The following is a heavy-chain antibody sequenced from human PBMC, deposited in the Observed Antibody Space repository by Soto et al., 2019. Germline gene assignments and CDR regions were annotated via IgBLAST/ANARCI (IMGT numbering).Heavy chain of an antibody. J-gene: IGHJ5*01. Sequence: ASETLSLTCTVSGVSIHNSHSFWGWIRQPPGKGLEFIGTVYYSGGAHYNSSLKSRVTISVDTANNQVSLRMRSLTAADTAVYYCGRVVEGATRHTDLDSWGQGTLVTVSS. D-gene: IGHD2-21*01. CDR3: GRVVEGATRHTDLDS. CDR1: GVSIHNSHSF. CDR2: VYYSGGA. V-gene: IGHV4-39*01.